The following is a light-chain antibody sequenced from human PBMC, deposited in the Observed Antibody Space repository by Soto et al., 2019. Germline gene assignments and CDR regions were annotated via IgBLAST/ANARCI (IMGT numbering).Light chain of an antibody. CDR3: QQYGSSPLT. CDR1: QSVSSSY. V-gene: IGKV3-20*01. CDR2: GAS. J-gene: IGKJ4*01. Sequence: EIVLTQSPGTLSLSPGERATLSCRASQSVSSSYLAWYQQKPGQAPRILIYGASSRATGIPDRFSGSGSGTDFTLTISRLEPDDFAVYYGQQYGSSPLTFGGGTKVEIK.